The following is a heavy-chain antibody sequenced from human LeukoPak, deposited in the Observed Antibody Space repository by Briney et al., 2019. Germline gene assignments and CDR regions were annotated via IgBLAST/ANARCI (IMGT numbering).Heavy chain of an antibody. V-gene: IGHV4-34*01. D-gene: IGHD2-2*01. CDR3: ARGFVCTSTSCPLPFDY. Sequence: PSETLSLTCAVYGGSFSGYFWSWIRQPPGTGLEWIGEINQSGSTNYNPSLKSRVTISGDTSKNQFSLNLSSVTAADTAVYYCARGFVCTSTSCPLPFDYWGQGILVTVSS. CDR2: INQSGST. J-gene: IGHJ4*02. CDR1: GGSFSGYF.